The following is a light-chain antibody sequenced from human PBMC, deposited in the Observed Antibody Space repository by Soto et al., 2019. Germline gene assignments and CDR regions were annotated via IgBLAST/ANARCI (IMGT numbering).Light chain of an antibody. CDR2: AAS. J-gene: IGKJ2*01. V-gene: IGKV1-17*01. CDR3: LQHDSFPYT. Sequence: DIQMTQSPSSLSASVGHTVTITCRASQDVRSDLGWYQHKPGKAPKRLIYAASRLQGGVPSRFSGSGSGTEFTLPIGSLQPEDSATYYCLQHDSFPYTFGQGTRLEI. CDR1: QDVRSD.